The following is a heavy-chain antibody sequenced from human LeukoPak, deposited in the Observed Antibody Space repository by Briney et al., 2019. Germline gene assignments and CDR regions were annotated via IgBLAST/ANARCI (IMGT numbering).Heavy chain of an antibody. CDR1: GFTFSSYW. J-gene: IGHJ4*02. Sequence: GGSLRLSCAASGFTFSSYWMSWVRQAPGKGLEWVANIKQDGSEKYYVDSVKGRFTIPRDNAKNSLYLQMNSLRAEDTAVYYCARHLSGITGYTYGRGIDYWGQGTLVTVSS. D-gene: IGHD5-18*01. CDR2: IKQDGSEK. V-gene: IGHV3-7*01. CDR3: ARHLSGITGYTYGRGIDY.